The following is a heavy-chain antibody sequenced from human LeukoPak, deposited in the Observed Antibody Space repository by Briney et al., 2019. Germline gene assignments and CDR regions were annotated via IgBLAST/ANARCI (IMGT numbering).Heavy chain of an antibody. CDR3: AKRNPGYGGVRWVDP. J-gene: IGHJ5*02. V-gene: IGHV4-39*01. CDR1: GGSISSSSYY. D-gene: IGHD3-10*01. CDR2: IYYSGST. Sequence: SETLSLTCTVSGGSISSSSYYWGWIRQPPGKGLEWIGSIYYSGSTYYNPSLKGRVTISVDTSKNQFTLKLSSVTAADTAVYYGAKRNPGYGGVRWVDPWGQGTLVTVSS.